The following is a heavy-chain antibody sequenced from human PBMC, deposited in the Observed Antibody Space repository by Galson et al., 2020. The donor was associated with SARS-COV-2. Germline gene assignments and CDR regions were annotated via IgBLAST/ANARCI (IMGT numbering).Heavy chain of an antibody. CDR2: ISHAGSTI. CDR3: VKDRADGYNFAGDY. CDR1: GLTISTYG. Sequence: SLKISCEVSGLTISTYGMHWVRQAPGKGLERVAVISHAGSTIFYADSVRGRFTISRDNSKDTLYLHMMTLTLEDTAVYFCVKDRADGYNFAGDYWGRGTLVTVSS. V-gene: IGHV3-30*18. D-gene: IGHD5-12*01. J-gene: IGHJ4*02.